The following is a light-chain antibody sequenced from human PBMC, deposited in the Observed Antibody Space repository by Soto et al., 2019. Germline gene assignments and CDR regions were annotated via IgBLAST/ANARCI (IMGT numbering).Light chain of an antibody. V-gene: IGKV1-39*01. CDR1: QSISSY. J-gene: IGKJ3*01. CDR3: QQSYSTPQKIT. Sequence: EIQMTQSPSSLSASVGDRVTITCRASQSISSYLNWYQQKPGKAPKLLIYAASSLQSGVPSRFSGSGSGTDFTLTISSLQPEDFATYYCQQSYSTPQKITFGPGTKVDIK. CDR2: AAS.